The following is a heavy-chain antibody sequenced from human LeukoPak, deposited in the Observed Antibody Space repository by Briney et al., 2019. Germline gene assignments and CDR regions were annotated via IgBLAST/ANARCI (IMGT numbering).Heavy chain of an antibody. V-gene: IGHV3-23*01. CDR3: AKDWKPDGLYNLDN. Sequence: GSLILSCAASGFTFSNYAMNWVRQAPGRGLEWVSFIDGSGGTRYYADSVKGRFTISRDNSKNTLSLQMNSLRAEDTAVYYCAKDWKPDGLYNLDNWGQGTLVTVSS. J-gene: IGHJ4*02. CDR1: GFTFSNYA. CDR2: IDGSGGTR. D-gene: IGHD5-24*01.